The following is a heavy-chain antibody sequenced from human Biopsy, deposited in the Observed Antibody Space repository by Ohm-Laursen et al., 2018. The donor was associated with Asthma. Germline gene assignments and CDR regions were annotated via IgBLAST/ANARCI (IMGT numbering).Heavy chain of an antibody. CDR2: ITDTSRYI. D-gene: IGHD3-3*02. Sequence: SLRLSCAAPGFTFSHYNMNWARQAPGKGLEWVSSITDTSRYIKYADSVKGRFTISRDNAKNSLYLQMNSLRAEDTAVYYCARTFHFWSPYHAEHYQLWGQGTLVTVSS. V-gene: IGHV3-21*06. J-gene: IGHJ1*01. CDR3: ARTFHFWSPYHAEHYQL. CDR1: GFTFSHYN.